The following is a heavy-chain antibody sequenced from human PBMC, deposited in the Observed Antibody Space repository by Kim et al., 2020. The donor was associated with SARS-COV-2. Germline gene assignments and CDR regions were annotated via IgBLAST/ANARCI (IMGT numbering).Heavy chain of an antibody. J-gene: IGHJ5*02. D-gene: IGHD5-12*01. CDR2: IYHSGST. CDR1: GYSISSGYY. V-gene: IGHV4-38-2*02. CDR3: ARSTNSGYGP. Sequence: SETLSLTCTVSGYSISSGYYWGWIRQPPGKGLEWIGSIYHSGSTYYNPSLKSRVTISVDTSKNQFSLKLSSVTAADTAVYYCARSTNSGYGPWGQGTLVTVSS.